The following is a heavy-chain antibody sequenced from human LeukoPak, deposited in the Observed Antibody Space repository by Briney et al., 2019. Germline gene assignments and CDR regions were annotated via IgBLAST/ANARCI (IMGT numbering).Heavy chain of an antibody. CDR2: GDYSGGT. D-gene: IGHD1-7*01. Sequence: SETLSLTCTVSGDSFSSVTDYWAWIRQPPGKGLEWIASGDYSGGTYYNPSLESRVTISVDTSKNQFSLKLSSVTAADTAVYYCARVEMGLPLVYFDYWGQGTLVTVSS. J-gene: IGHJ4*02. CDR1: GDSFSSVTDY. V-gene: IGHV4-39*07. CDR3: ARVEMGLPLVYFDY.